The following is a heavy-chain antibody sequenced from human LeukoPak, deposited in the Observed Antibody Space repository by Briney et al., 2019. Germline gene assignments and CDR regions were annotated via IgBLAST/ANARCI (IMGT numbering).Heavy chain of an antibody. CDR2: ISDFGDTI. Sequence: PGGSLRLSCTASGFTFSDYYMSWVRQAPGKGLEWVSYISDFGDTIYYPDSVKGRFTVSRDNVKKSVSLEMNSLRAEDTAVYYCTRLKAGNWGPGTLVTVSS. CDR1: GFTFSDYY. J-gene: IGHJ4*02. CDR3: TRLKAGN. V-gene: IGHV3-11*01.